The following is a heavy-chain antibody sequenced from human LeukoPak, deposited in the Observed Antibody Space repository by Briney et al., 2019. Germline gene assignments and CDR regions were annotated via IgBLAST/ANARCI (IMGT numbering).Heavy chain of an antibody. Sequence: PSETLSLTCAVYGGSFSGYYWSWIRQPPGKGLEWIGEINHSGSTNYNPSLKSRVTISVGTSKNQFSLKLSSVTAADTAVYYCARDTIAAAGTVQHWGQGTLVTVSS. CDR1: GGSFSGYY. V-gene: IGHV4-34*01. D-gene: IGHD6-13*01. CDR3: ARDTIAAAGTVQH. J-gene: IGHJ1*01. CDR2: INHSGST.